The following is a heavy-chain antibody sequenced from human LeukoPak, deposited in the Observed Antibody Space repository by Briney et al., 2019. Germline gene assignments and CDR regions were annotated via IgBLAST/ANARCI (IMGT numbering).Heavy chain of an antibody. CDR2: IDSDTYGNTI. Sequence: PGGSLRLSCAASGFTFSSYAMSWVRQAPGKGLEWISYIDSDTYGNTIYYPHTVKGRFTISRDNAKNSLYLQMDSLRDEDTAVYYCARDQAPYGGNGIDYWGQGTLVTVSS. V-gene: IGHV3-48*02. CDR1: GFTFSSYA. CDR3: ARDQAPYGGNGIDY. D-gene: IGHD4-23*01. J-gene: IGHJ4*02.